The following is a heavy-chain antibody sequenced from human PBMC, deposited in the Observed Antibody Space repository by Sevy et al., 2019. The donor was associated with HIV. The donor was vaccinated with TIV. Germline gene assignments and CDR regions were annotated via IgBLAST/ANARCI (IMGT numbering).Heavy chain of an antibody. V-gene: IGHV3-30*18. CDR3: AKDSADALRYLDWLLNY. CDR1: GFTFSSYG. D-gene: IGHD3-9*01. CDR2: ISYDGSNK. J-gene: IGHJ4*02. Sequence: GGSLRLSCAASGFTFSSYGMHWVRQAPGKGLEWVAVISYDGSNKYYADSVKGRFTISRDNSKNTLYLQMNSLRAEDTAVYYCAKDSADALRYLDWLLNYWGQGTLVTVSS.